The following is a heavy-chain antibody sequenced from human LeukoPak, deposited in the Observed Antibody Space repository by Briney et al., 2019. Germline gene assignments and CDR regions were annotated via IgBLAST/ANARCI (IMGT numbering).Heavy chain of an antibody. CDR1: GGSISSYY. Sequence: PSETLSLTCTVSGGSISSYYWSWIRQPAGKGLEWIGRIYTSGSTNYNPSLKSRVTMSVDTSKNQFSLKLSSVTAADTAVYYCAREYSSSVTGRDNWLDPWGQGTLVTVSS. V-gene: IGHV4-4*07. D-gene: IGHD6-6*01. CDR3: AREYSSSVTGRDNWLDP. J-gene: IGHJ5*02. CDR2: IYTSGST.